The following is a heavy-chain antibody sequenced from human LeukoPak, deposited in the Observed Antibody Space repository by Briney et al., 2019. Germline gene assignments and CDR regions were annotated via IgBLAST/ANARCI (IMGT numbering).Heavy chain of an antibody. CDR3: AKAHGASAFDY. J-gene: IGHJ4*02. V-gene: IGHV3-23*01. Sequence: GGSLRLSCAASGFTFSTYALSWVRQAPGKGLEWVSAIRGGSTWYADSVEGRFTISRDDSKNTLFLQMNGLRAEDTAVYYCAKAHGASAFDYWGQGTLVIVSS. CDR2: IRGGST. D-gene: IGHD4/OR15-4a*01. CDR1: GFTFSTYA.